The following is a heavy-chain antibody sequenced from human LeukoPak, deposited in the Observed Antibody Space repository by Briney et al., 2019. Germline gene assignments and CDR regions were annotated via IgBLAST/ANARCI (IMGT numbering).Heavy chain of an antibody. CDR2: IFYSGST. D-gene: IGHD5-24*01. CDR3: ARLQLRDGYNGLDY. V-gene: IGHV4-39*07. Sequence: SETLSLTCPVPGGSISSSSYYWGWIRQPPGKGLEWIGSIFYSGSTYYNPSLKSRVTISVDTSKNQFSLKLSSVTAADTAVYYCARLQLRDGYNGLDYWGQGTLVTVSS. J-gene: IGHJ4*02. CDR1: GGSISSSSYY.